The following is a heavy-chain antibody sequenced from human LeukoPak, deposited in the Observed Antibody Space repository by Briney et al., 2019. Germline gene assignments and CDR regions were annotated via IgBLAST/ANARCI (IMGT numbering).Heavy chain of an antibody. D-gene: IGHD3-22*01. Sequence: SETLSLTCAVYGGSFSGYYWSWIRKPPGKGLEWIGEIIHSGSTNYNPSLKSRVTTSVETSKNQFSLKLSSVTPANTAVYYSARLWYASSGDRRTYWYFDLWGRGTLVTVSS. CDR2: IIHSGST. V-gene: IGHV4-34*12. J-gene: IGHJ2*01. CDR1: GGSFSGYY. CDR3: ARLWYASSGDRRTYWYFDL.